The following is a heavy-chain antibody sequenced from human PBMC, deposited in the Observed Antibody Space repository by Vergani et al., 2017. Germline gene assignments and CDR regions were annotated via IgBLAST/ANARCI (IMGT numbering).Heavy chain of an antibody. CDR1: GFTFSSYG. CDR2: ISYDGSNK. Sequence: QVQLVESGGGVVQPGRSLRLSCAASGFTFSSYGMHWVRQAPGKGLEWVAVISYDGSNKYYADSVKGRFTISRDKSKNTLYLQMNSLRAEDTAVYYCAKDSGSSWDNYNDYWGQGTLVTVSS. CDR3: AKDSGSSWDNYNDY. D-gene: IGHD6-13*01. V-gene: IGHV3-30*18. J-gene: IGHJ4*02.